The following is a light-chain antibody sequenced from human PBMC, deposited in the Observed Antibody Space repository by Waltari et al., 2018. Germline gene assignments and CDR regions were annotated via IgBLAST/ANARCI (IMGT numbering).Light chain of an antibody. CDR2: GVS. J-gene: IGKJ4*01. CDR1: QGVSSAT. Sequence: EFVLPQSPGTLSLSPGQPATLSCRASQGVSSATLAWYQQTPGQAPRLLIYGVSTRATGIPDRFSGRRSGTDFTLTINGLEPEDSAMYYCQQYAGSRLTFGGGTRLEIK. V-gene: IGKV3-20*01. CDR3: QQYAGSRLT.